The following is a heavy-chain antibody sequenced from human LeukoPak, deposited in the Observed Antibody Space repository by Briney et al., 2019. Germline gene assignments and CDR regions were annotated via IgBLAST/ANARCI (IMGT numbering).Heavy chain of an antibody. CDR2: INPNSGGT. D-gene: IGHD6-13*01. CDR3: ARGIAAAGPDY. V-gene: IGHV1-2*02. J-gene: IGHJ4*02. Sequence: WMGWINPNSGGTNYAQKFQGRVTMNRDTSISTAYMELSRLRSDDTAVYYCARGIAAAGPDYWGQGTLVTVSS.